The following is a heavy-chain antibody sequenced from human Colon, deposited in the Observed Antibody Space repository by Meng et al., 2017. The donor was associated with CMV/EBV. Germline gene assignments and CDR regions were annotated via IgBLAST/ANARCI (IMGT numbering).Heavy chain of an antibody. J-gene: IGHJ4*02. CDR3: ARGRNGWLLPLDS. CDR2: LNHSGST. Sequence: QVQLQQWGAGLLNPSDTLSLTCAISGWSFNAYYLTWIRQSPGKGLEWIGELNHSGSTNYNPSLKSRVTISIDTSKRHFSLRLTSVTAADTAVYYCARGRNGWLLPLDSWGQGTLVTVSS. CDR1: GWSFNAYY. V-gene: IGHV4-34*01. D-gene: IGHD3-3*01.